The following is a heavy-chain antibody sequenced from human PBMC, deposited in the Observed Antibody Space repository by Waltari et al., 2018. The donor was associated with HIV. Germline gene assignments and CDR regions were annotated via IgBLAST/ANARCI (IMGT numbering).Heavy chain of an antibody. CDR1: GYPFTTYG. CDR3: ARSHCAVTSCGSIDY. CDR2: IGTNNGNA. J-gene: IGHJ4*02. Sequence: QVQLVQSGAQVKKPGASVKVSCKASGYPFTTYGITWVRQAPGQGLEWLGWIGTNNGNADFAPKTQVRIHLTIDTSTSTAYMELTSLRSDDTAVYYCARSHCAVTSCGSIDYWGQGTLVTVSS. V-gene: IGHV1-18*01. D-gene: IGHD4-17*01.